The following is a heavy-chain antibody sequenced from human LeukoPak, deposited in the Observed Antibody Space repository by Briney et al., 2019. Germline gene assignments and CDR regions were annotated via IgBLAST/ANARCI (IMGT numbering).Heavy chain of an antibody. J-gene: IGHJ6*03. CDR1: RFTFSTYA. V-gene: IGHV3-23*01. Sequence: GGSLRLSCAASRFTFSTYAMSWVRQAPGKGLEWVSTISGSGGSTYYADSVKGRFTISRDNSKNTLYLHMNSLRAEDTAVYYCARATHSSSWYYYYYYYMDVWGKGTTVTISS. CDR3: ARATHSSSWYYYYYYYMDV. CDR2: ISGSGGST. D-gene: IGHD6-13*01.